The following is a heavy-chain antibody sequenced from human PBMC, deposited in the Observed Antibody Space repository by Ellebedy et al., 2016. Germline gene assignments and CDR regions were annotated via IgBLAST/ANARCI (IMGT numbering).Heavy chain of an antibody. CDR2: IYSGGST. J-gene: IGHJ4*02. D-gene: IGHD1-26*01. Sequence: GGSLRLSXAASGFTVSSNYMSWVRQAPGKGLEWVSVIYSGGSTYYADSVKGRFTISRDNSKNTLYLQMNSLRAEDTAAYYCARGGGSYGYYFDYWGQGTLVTVSS. V-gene: IGHV3-53*01. CDR1: GFTVSSNY. CDR3: ARGGGSYGYYFDY.